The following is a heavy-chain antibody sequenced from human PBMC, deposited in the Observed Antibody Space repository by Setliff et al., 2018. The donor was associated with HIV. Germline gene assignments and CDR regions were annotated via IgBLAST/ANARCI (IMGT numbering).Heavy chain of an antibody. CDR3: TRGRLLWSGSYYYYYMDV. J-gene: IGHJ6*03. CDR2: TRNKANSYTT. V-gene: IGHV3-72*01. D-gene: IGHD3-10*01. CDR1: GFTFSDHY. Sequence: GGSLRLSCAASGFTFSDHYMDWVRQAPGKGLEWVGRTRNKANSYTTEYAASVKGRFTISRDASKNSLYLQMNSLKTEDTAVYYCTRGRLLWSGSYYYYYMDVWGKGTTVTV.